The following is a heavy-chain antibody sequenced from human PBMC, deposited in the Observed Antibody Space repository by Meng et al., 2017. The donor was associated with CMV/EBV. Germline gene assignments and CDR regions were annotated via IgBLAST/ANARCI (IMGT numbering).Heavy chain of an antibody. CDR2: IYSSGST. CDR3: ASLGGGY. V-gene: IGHV4-4*07. Sequence: SETLSLTCIVPGGSISSHVWSWIRQPAGKGLEWIGRIYSSGSTNYNPSLKSRVTMSVDTSKNQYSLQLNSVTAADTAVYYCASLGGGYWGQGTLVTVSS. CDR1: GGSISSHV. D-gene: IGHD3-16*01. J-gene: IGHJ4*02.